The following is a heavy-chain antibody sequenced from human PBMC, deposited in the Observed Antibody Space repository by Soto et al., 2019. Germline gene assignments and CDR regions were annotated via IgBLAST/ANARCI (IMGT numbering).Heavy chain of an antibody. CDR3: AKGDVDTAMATAFDY. CDR2: ISYDGSRI. J-gene: IGHJ4*02. CDR1: GFMFRTYG. V-gene: IGHV3-30*18. Sequence: QVQLVESGGGVVQPGRSLRLSCAASGFMFRTYGMHWVRQAPGKGLEWVAVISYDGSRIYYGDSVKARFTVSRDNSKSSLYLQMNSLRPEDTAMYYCAKGDVDTAMATAFDYWGQGTLVTVSS. D-gene: IGHD5-18*01.